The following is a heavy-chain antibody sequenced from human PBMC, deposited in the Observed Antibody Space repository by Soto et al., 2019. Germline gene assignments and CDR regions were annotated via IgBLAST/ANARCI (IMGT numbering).Heavy chain of an antibody. V-gene: IGHV4-34*01. CDR3: ARTRWSIKWGVDY. D-gene: IGHD7-27*01. Sequence: PSETLSLTCAVYDGSFSGYYWSWIRQPPGKGLEWIGEINHSGSTNYNPSLKSRVTISVDTSKNQFSLKLSSVTAADTAVYYCARTRWSIKWGVDYWGQGTLVTVSS. J-gene: IGHJ4*02. CDR2: INHSGST. CDR1: DGSFSGYY.